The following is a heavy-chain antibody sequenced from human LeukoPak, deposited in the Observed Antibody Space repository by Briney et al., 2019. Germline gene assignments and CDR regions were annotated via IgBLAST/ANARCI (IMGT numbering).Heavy chain of an antibody. CDR3: ARSKKGDILTGYYKSTFDY. D-gene: IGHD3-9*01. CDR2: IYYSGST. CDR1: GGSISSSSYY. V-gene: IGHV4-39*01. Sequence: SETLSLTRTVSGGSISSSSYYWGWIRQPPGKGLEWIGSIYYSGSTYYNPSLKSRVTISVDTSKNQFSLKLSSVTAADTAVYYCARSKKGDILTGYYKSTFDYWGQGTLVTVSS. J-gene: IGHJ4*02.